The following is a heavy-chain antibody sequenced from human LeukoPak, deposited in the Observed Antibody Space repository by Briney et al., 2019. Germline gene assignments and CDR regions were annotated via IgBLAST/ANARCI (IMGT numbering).Heavy chain of an antibody. CDR1: GFTFSSYG. D-gene: IGHD6-13*01. Sequence: GGSLRLSCAASGFTFSSYGMHWVRQAPGKGLEWVAFIRYDGSNKYYADSVKGRFTISRDNSKNTLYLQMNGLRAEDTAVYYCAKDAYSSSWSWFDPWGQGTLVTVSS. V-gene: IGHV3-30*02. CDR3: AKDAYSSSWSWFDP. J-gene: IGHJ5*02. CDR2: IRYDGSNK.